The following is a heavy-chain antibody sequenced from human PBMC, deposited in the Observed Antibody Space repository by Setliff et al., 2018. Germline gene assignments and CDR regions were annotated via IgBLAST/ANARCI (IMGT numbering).Heavy chain of an antibody. CDR2: IYPGDSDT. J-gene: IGHJ6*02. CDR3: ARVTPDYYYYYGMDV. CDR1: GYRFSSHW. V-gene: IGHV5-51*01. Sequence: PGESLKISCKGSGYRFSSHWIGWVRQMPGKGLEWMGIIYPGDSDTRYSPSFQGQVTISADKSISTAYLQWSSLKASDTAMYYCARVTPDYYYYYGMDVWGQGTTVTVSS. D-gene: IGHD5-18*01.